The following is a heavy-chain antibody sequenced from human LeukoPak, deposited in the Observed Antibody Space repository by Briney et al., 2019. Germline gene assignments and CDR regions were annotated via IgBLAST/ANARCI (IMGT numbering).Heavy chain of an antibody. CDR3: ARGTYSGYDSSFDY. D-gene: IGHD5-12*01. CDR2: FSAYSGASI. CDR1: GFTFSSYN. Sequence: PGGSLRLSCAASGFTFSSYNMNWVRQAPGKGLEWVSSFSAYSGASIYDADSVRGLFTISGDNAKNPLYLQINRLRAEDTAVYYCARGTYSGYDSSFDYWGQGTLVTVSS. J-gene: IGHJ4*02. V-gene: IGHV3-21*01.